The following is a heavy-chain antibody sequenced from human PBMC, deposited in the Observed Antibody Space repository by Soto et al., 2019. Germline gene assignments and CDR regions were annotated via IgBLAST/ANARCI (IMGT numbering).Heavy chain of an antibody. CDR3: ASYDFWSGYYGSSRAFDI. D-gene: IGHD3-3*01. Sequence: GASVKVSCKASGYTFTSYGISWVRQSPGQRLGWMGWINAGNGNTKYSQKFQGRVTITRDTSASTAYMELSSLRSEDTAVYYCASYDFWSGYYGSSRAFDIWGQGTMVTVSS. CDR1: GYTFTSYG. J-gene: IGHJ3*02. V-gene: IGHV1-3*01. CDR2: INAGNGNT.